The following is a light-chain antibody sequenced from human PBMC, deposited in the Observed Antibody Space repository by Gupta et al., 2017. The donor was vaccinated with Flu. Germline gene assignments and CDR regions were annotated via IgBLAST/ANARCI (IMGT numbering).Light chain of an antibody. J-gene: IGKJ1*01. V-gene: IGKV1-5*03. CDR2: KAS. Sequence: DIQMTQAPSTLSASVGDRVTITCRASQSISSWLAWFQQKPGKAPKLLIYKASSLERGVPSRFSGSGSGTEFTLTISSLQPDDFATYYCQQEHSSPWTFGQGTKVEFK. CDR3: QQEHSSPWT. CDR1: QSISSW.